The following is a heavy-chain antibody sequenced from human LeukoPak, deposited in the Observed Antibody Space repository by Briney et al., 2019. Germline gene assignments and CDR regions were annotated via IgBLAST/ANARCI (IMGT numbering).Heavy chain of an antibody. CDR2: FYCSGST. V-gene: IGHV4-59*01. D-gene: IGHD6-13*01. Sequence: SETLSLTCTVSGDSISSYYWSWIRQPPGKGLEWIGYFYCSGSTDYNPSLKSRVTISVDTSKNQFSLRLSSVTAADTAVYYWARGRAAAGSPFDYWGQGTLVTASS. CDR1: GDSISSYY. CDR3: ARGRAAAGSPFDY. J-gene: IGHJ4*02.